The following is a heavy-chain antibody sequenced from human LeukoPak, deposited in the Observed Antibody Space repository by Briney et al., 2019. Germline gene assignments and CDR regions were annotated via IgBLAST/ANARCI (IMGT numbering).Heavy chain of an antibody. J-gene: IGHJ3*02. CDR3: ARGPGAFDI. V-gene: IGHV3-74*01. CDR2: INSDWSST. Sequence: PGGSLRLSCVASGFIFSSYWMNWVRQAPGKGLVWVSRINSDWSSTSYADSVKGRFTISRDNAKNTLFLQMNSLRAEDTAVYYCARGPGAFDIWGQGTMVTVSS. CDR1: GFIFSSYW. D-gene: IGHD2-2*01.